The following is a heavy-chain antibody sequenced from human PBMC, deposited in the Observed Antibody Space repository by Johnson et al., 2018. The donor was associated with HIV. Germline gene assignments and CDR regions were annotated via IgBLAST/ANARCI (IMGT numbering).Heavy chain of an antibody. J-gene: IGHJ3*02. CDR3: ARALTTDAFDI. Sequence: VQLVESGGGVVQPGRSLRLSCAASGFTFSSYAMHWVRQDPGKGLEWVAVISYDGSNKYYADSVKGRFTISRDNSKNTLYLQMNSLRAEDTAVYYCARALTTDAFDIWGQGTMVTVSS. V-gene: IGHV3-30*04. CDR1: GFTFSSYA. D-gene: IGHD4-17*01. CDR2: ISYDGSNK.